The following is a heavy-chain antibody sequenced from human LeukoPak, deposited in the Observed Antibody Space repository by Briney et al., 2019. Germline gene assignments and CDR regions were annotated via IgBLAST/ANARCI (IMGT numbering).Heavy chain of an antibody. D-gene: IGHD3-3*01. V-gene: IGHV1-18*01. J-gene: IGHJ4*02. CDR2: ISAYNGNT. CDR3: ARDQTAYYDFWSGYYAY. Sequence: ASVKVSCKASGYTITSYGISWVRQAPGQGLEWMGWISAYNGNTNYAQKLQGRVTMTTDTSTSTAYMELRSLRSDDTAVYYCARDQTAYYDFWSGYYAYWGQGTLVTVSS. CDR1: GYTITSYG.